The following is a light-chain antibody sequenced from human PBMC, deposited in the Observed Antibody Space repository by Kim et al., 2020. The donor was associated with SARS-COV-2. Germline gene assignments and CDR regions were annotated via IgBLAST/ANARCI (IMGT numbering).Light chain of an antibody. CDR1: VLWDKH. J-gene: IGLJ3*02. CDR2: QDS. Sequence: GSPGTTATVPGSGLVLWDKHVVWYQQKPGQSPVLVIYQDSKRPSGIPERFSGSNSGNTATLTISGTQAMDEADYYCQAWDRSTAVFGGGTQLTVL. CDR3: QAWDRSTAV. V-gene: IGLV3-1*01.